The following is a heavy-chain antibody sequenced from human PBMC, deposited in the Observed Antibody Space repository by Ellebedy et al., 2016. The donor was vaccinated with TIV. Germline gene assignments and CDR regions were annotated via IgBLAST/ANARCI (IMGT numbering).Heavy chain of an antibody. CDR3: ASGEQWLAPAY. CDR2: IILIFGTA. CDR1: GGTFSSYA. D-gene: IGHD6-19*01. Sequence: AASVKVSCKASGGTFSSYAISWVRQAPGQGLEWMGGIILIFGTANYAQKFQGRVTITADESTSTAYMELSSLRSEDTAVYYCASGEQWLAPAYWGQGTLVTVSS. V-gene: IGHV1-69*13. J-gene: IGHJ4*02.